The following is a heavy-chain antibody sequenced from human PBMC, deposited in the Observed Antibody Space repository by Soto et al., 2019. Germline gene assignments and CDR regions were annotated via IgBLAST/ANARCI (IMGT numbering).Heavy chain of an antibody. V-gene: IGHV3-23*01. CDR1: GFTFSGYS. J-gene: IGHJ4*02. D-gene: IGHD3-10*01. Sequence: PGGSLRLSCAASGFTFSGYSMSWVRQAPGKGLEWVSGFRTGGDDGTTYYADSVKGRFTISRENSKNTLFLQMNSLRAEDTAIYYCAKKVNSGPGSQYFECWGKGTLVTVSS. CDR3: AKKVNSGPGSQYFEC. CDR2: FRTGGDDGTT.